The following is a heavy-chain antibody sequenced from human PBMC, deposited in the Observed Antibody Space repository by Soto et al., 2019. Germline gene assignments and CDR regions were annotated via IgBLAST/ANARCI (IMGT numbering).Heavy chain of an antibody. Sequence: GSLGLACAASGFTFSNYGMHGVRQAAGKGLEWVAVIWFYGSNKYYADSVTGRFTISRDNSKNTLFVQMNSLRAEDTAVYYCARDPSHGSGSYLDYWGQGTLVTVSS. CDR3: ARDPSHGSGSYLDY. CDR1: GFTFSNYG. J-gene: IGHJ4*02. V-gene: IGHV3-33*01. D-gene: IGHD3-10*01. CDR2: IWFYGSNK.